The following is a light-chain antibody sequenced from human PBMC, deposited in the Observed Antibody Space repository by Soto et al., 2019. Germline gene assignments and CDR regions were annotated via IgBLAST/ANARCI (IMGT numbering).Light chain of an antibody. CDR3: SSYTTSTSFIL. Sequence: QSVLTQPASVSGSPGQSITISCTGTSSDVGAYNFVSWYQHHPGRAPKLIIYEVTIRPSGVSNRFSGSKSGNTASLTISGLQAEDEAYYYCSSYTTSTSFILFGGGTKVTVL. V-gene: IGLV2-14*01. CDR2: EVT. J-gene: IGLJ2*01. CDR1: SSDVGAYNF.